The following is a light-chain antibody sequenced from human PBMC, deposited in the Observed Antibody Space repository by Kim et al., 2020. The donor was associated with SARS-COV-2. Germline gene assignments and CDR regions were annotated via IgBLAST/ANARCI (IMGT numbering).Light chain of an antibody. J-gene: IGKJ1*01. Sequence: VSPGEEAAPSCRASQRVISDLVWYQQKPGQAPRHLIHGASTRATDSPARFSGSGGGTDFTLTIGSLQSEDFALNYCQQYHSWPGTFGQGTKVDIK. V-gene: IGKV3-15*01. CDR3: QQYHSWPGT. CDR2: GAS. CDR1: QRVISD.